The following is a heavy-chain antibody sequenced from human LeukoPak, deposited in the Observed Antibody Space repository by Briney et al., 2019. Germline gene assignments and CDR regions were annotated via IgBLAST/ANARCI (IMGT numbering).Heavy chain of an antibody. D-gene: IGHD2-2*01. CDR3: AREWDCSSTSCSDYYYGMDV. J-gene: IGHJ6*02. CDR2: ISYDGSNK. CDR1: GLTFSSYA. V-gene: IGHV3-30-3*01. Sequence: GGSPRLSCAASGLTFSSYAMHWVRQAPGKGLEWVAVISYDGSNKYYADSVKGRFTISRDNSKNTLYLQMNSLRAEDTAVYYCAREWDCSSTSCSDYYYGMDVWGQGTTVTVSS.